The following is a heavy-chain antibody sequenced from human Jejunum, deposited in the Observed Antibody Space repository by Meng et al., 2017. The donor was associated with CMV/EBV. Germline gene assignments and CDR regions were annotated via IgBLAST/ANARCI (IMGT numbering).Heavy chain of an antibody. J-gene: IGHJ4*02. V-gene: IGHV4-39*07. D-gene: IGHD2-2*02. CDR3: ARGHCTRTSCYTGAFDH. CDR2: IYYPANT. CDR1: ISSDTYY. Sequence: ISSDTYYWGWIRQPPGKGLEWIGNIYYPANTYYNTSLQSRVTISVDTSKNQFSLQLRSVTAADTAVYYCARGHCTRTSCYTGAFDHWGQGRLVTVSS.